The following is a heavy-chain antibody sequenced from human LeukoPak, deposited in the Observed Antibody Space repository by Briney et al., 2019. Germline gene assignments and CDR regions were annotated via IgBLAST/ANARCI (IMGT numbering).Heavy chain of an antibody. CDR2: IIPIFGTA. CDR1: GGTFSSYA. V-gene: IGHV1-69*05. J-gene: IGHJ5*02. Sequence: PVKVSCKASGGTFSSYAISWVRQAPGQGLEWMGGIIPIFGTANYAQKFQGRVTMTRDTSISTAYMELSRLRSDDTAVYYCARAAGTNWFDPWGQGTLVTVSS. CDR3: ARAAGTNWFDP. D-gene: IGHD6-13*01.